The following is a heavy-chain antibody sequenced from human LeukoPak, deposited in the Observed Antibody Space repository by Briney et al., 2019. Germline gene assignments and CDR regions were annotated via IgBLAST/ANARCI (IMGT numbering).Heavy chain of an antibody. V-gene: IGHV4-59*01. J-gene: IGHJ4*02. CDR2: IYYSGST. CDR3: ARALPQMATISNLFDY. D-gene: IGHD5-24*01. Sequence: SETLPLTCTVSGGSISSYYWSWIRQPPGKGLEWIGYIYYSGSTNYNPSLKSRVTISVDTPKNQFSLKLSSVTAADTAVYYCARALPQMATISNLFDYWGQGTLVTVSS. CDR1: GGSISSYY.